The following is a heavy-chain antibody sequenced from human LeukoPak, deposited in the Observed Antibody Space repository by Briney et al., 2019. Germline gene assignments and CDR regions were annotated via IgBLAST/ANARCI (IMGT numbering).Heavy chain of an antibody. J-gene: IGHJ6*04. CDR2: ISSSSSYI. D-gene: IGHD3-16*01. Sequence: PGGSLRLSCAASGFTFSSYSMNWVRQAPGKGLEWVSSISSSSSYIYYADSVKGRFTISRGNAKNSLYLQMNSLRAEDTAVYYCARDGGGKYGMDVWGKGTMVTVSS. V-gene: IGHV3-21*01. CDR3: ARDGGGKYGMDV. CDR1: GFTFSSYS.